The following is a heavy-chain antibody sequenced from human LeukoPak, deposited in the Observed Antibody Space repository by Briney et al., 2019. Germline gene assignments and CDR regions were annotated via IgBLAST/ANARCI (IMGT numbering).Heavy chain of an antibody. CDR3: VRVRGYSFGYFDY. CDR2: ISRNSHII. CDR1: GFTFDDYA. J-gene: IGHJ4*02. D-gene: IGHD5-18*01. V-gene: IGHV3-9*01. Sequence: GGSLRLSCAASGFTFDDYAMHWVRQAPGKGLEWVSGISRNSHIIGYADSVKGRFTSSRDNAKNSLYLQMNSLRAEDTALYYCVRVRGYSFGYFDYWGQGTLVTVSS.